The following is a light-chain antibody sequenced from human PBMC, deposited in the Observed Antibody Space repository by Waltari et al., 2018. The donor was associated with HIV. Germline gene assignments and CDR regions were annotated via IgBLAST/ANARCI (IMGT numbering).Light chain of an antibody. V-gene: IGLV1-40*01. Sequence: QSVLTQPPSVSGAPGQRVTISCTGSSSHIGAGYDVHWYQQLPGTAPKLLINGNIKRPSGVPDRFSDSKSGTSASLAITGLQAEDEADYYCQSYDSSLSGSIFGGGTKLTVL. CDR1: SSHIGAGYD. CDR3: QSYDSSLSGSI. J-gene: IGLJ2*01. CDR2: GNI.